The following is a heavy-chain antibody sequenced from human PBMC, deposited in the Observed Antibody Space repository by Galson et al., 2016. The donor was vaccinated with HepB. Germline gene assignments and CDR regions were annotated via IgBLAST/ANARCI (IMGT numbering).Heavy chain of an antibody. V-gene: IGHV1-18*04. D-gene: IGHD4-11*01. CDR3: ARDVQFRFDY. CDR1: GYRFFTYG. CDR2: ISANSGNT. Sequence: SVKVSCKASGYRFFTYGISWVRQAPGQGLEWLGWISANSGNTIYAQKFQDRVTMTRDTSASTVYMDLRSLRSDDTAVYYCARDVQFRFDYWGQGTLATVSS. J-gene: IGHJ4*02.